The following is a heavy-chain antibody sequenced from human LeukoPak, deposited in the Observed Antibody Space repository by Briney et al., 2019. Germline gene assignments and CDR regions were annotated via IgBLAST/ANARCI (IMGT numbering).Heavy chain of an antibody. CDR3: ARSLTPGIAVAGTWDY. V-gene: IGHV3-21*01. Sequence: GGSLRLSCAASGFTFSSYSMNWVRPAPGKGLEWVSSISSSSSYIYYADSVKGRFTISRDNAKNSLYPQMNSLRAEDTAVYYCARSLTPGIAVAGTWDYWGQGTLVTVSS. CDR2: ISSSSSYI. CDR1: GFTFSSYS. D-gene: IGHD6-19*01. J-gene: IGHJ4*02.